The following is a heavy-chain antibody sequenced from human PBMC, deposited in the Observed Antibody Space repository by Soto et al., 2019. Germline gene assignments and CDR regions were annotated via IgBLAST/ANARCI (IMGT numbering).Heavy chain of an antibody. Sequence: PGESLKISCKGSGYSFTSYWISWVRQVPGKGLEWMGRIDPSDSYTNYSPSFQGHVTISADKSISTAYLQWSSLKASDTAMYYCATPALYCSSTSYYYYSGMDIWGQETTVTISS. CDR1: GYSFTSYW. CDR2: IDPSDSYT. V-gene: IGHV5-10-1*01. CDR3: ATPALYCSSTSYYYYSGMDI. J-gene: IGHJ6*02. D-gene: IGHD2-2*01.